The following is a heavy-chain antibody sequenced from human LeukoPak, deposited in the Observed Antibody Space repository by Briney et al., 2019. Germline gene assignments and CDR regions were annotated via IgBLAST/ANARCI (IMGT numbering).Heavy chain of an antibody. V-gene: IGHV7-4-1*02. J-gene: IGHJ4*02. CDR3: ARDWYSSGWYGTQPGY. D-gene: IGHD6-19*01. CDR2: INTNTGNP. Sequence: ASVKVSCKASGYTFSSYAMNWVRQAPGQGLEWMGWINTNTGNPTYAQGFTGRFVFSLDTSVSTAYLQISSLKAEDTAVYYCARDWYSSGWYGTQPGYWGQGALVTVSS. CDR1: GYTFSSYA.